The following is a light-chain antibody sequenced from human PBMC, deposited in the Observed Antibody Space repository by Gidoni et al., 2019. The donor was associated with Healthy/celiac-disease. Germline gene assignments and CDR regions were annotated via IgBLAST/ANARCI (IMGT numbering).Light chain of an antibody. CDR1: QSVSSN. CDR2: GAS. CDR3: QQYNNWPPLT. J-gene: IGKJ4*01. Sequence: EIVMTQSPATLSVSPGERATLSCRASQSVSSNLAWYQQKPGQAPRLLIYGASTRATGIPARFSVSGSWTEFTLTISSLQSEDFAVYYGQQYNNWPPLTFGGGTKVEIK. V-gene: IGKV3-15*01.